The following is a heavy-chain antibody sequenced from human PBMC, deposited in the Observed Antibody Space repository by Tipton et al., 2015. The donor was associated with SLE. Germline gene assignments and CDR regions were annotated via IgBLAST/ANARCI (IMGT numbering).Heavy chain of an antibody. V-gene: IGHV4-34*01. CDR3: ARGGYCSGGSCYFAEYFQH. J-gene: IGHJ1*01. Sequence: TLSLTCAVYGGSFSGYYWSWIRQPPGKGLAWIGEINHSGSTNYNPSLKSRVTISVDTSKNQFSLKLSSVTAADTAVYYCARGGYCSGGSCYFAEYFQHWGQGTLVAVSS. D-gene: IGHD2-15*01. CDR1: GGSFSGYY. CDR2: INHSGST.